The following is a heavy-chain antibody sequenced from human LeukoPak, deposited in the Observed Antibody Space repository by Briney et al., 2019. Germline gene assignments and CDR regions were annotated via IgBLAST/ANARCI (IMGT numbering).Heavy chain of an antibody. Sequence: ASVKVSCKASGYTFTGYYMHWVRQAPGQGLEWMGWINPNSGGTNYAQKFQGWVTMTRDTSISTAYMELSRLRSDDTAVYYCAREARGSGSFYYYYGMDVWGQGTTVTVSS. V-gene: IGHV1-2*04. J-gene: IGHJ6*02. CDR2: INPNSGGT. D-gene: IGHD3-10*01. CDR1: GYTFTGYY. CDR3: AREARGSGSFYYYYGMDV.